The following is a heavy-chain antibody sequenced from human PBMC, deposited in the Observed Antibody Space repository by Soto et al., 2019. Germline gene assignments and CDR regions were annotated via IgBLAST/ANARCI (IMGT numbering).Heavy chain of an antibody. CDR3: ARVPLLWTTVTSYYYYYYGMDV. Sequence: NPSETLSLTCAVYGGSFSGYYWSWIRQPPGKGLEWIGEINHSGSTNYNPSLKSRVTISVDTSKNQFSLKLSSVTAADTAVYYCARVPLLWTTVTSYYYYYYGMDVWGQGTTVTVSS. CDR2: INHSGST. D-gene: IGHD4-4*01. CDR1: GGSFSGYY. J-gene: IGHJ6*02. V-gene: IGHV4-34*01.